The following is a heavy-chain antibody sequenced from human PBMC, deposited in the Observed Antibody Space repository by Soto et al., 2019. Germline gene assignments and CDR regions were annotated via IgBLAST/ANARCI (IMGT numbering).Heavy chain of an antibody. V-gene: IGHV5-51*01. D-gene: IGHD6-6*01. CDR2: IYPDNSDT. J-gene: IGHJ4*02. CDR3: ARYTSSSRMFDY. Sequence: PGESLKISCKGSGYSFAGYWIAWVRQLPGKGLEWMGIIYPDNSDTRYSRSFQGQVTISADKSISTAYLQWSSLKASDTAMYYCARYTSSSRMFDYWGQGTLVTVSS. CDR1: GYSFAGYW.